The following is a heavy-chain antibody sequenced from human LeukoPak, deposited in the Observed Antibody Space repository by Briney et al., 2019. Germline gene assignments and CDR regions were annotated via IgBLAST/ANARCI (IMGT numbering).Heavy chain of an antibody. Sequence: ASVKVSCKASGYTFVRNAIHWVRQAPGQRLEWMGWNNADNGNTKSSQKFQDRVTFTRDTSARTAYMKLTSLRSEDTAVYYCARDVYSSSPYYFDYWGQGTLVTVSS. CDR2: NNADNGNT. D-gene: IGHD6-13*01. J-gene: IGHJ4*02. CDR1: GYTFVRNA. CDR3: ARDVYSSSPYYFDY. V-gene: IGHV1-3*01.